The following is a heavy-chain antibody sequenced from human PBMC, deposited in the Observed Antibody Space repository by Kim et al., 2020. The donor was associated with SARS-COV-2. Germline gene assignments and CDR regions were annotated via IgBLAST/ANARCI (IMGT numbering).Heavy chain of an antibody. CDR1: GFTFSNYW. CDR2: IDQGGSDT. J-gene: IGHJ4*02. CDR3: ARVFLGYFDY. V-gene: IGHV3-7*03. D-gene: IGHD1-26*01. Sequence: RGSLRLSCAASGFTFSNYWMSWVRQAPGKGLEWVANIDQGGSDTYYVDSVKGRFTISRDNTKNSLYLQMNTLRAEDTAVYYCARVFLGYFDYWGQGTLVSVSS.